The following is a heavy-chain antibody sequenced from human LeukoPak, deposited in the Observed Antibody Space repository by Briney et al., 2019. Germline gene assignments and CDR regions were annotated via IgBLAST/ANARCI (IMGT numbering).Heavy chain of an antibody. D-gene: IGHD3-16*01. J-gene: IGHJ6*02. CDR3: AKDRRMMSPHYGMDV. CDR2: ISYDGGYQ. Sequence: GGSLRLSCAASGFTFSSYAMSWVRQAPGKGLEWVTYISYDGGYQYYADSVKGRFTISRDNSKNTVYLQLNSLRPKDTAVYYCAKDRRMMSPHYGMDVWGQGTTVTVSS. CDR1: GFTFSSYA. V-gene: IGHV3-30*18.